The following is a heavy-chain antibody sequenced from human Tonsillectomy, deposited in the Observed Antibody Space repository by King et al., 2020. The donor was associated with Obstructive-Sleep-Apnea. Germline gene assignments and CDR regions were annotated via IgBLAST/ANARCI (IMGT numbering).Heavy chain of an antibody. Sequence: QLVQYGAEVKKPGASLKISCKGSGYSFTSYWIGWVRQMPGKGLEWMGIIYPGDSDTRYSPSFQGQVTISADKSISTAYLQWSSLKASDTPMYYCARLVKAVAGIGGFYFDYWGQGTLVTVSS. CDR2: IYPGDSDT. CDR1: GYSFTSYW. V-gene: IGHV5-51*01. J-gene: IGHJ4*02. CDR3: ARLVKAVAGIGGFYFDY. D-gene: IGHD6-19*01.